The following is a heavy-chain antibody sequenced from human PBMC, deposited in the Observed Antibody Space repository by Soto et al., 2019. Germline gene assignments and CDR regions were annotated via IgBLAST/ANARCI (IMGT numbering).Heavy chain of an antibody. CDR2: NNYRADT. J-gene: IGHJ4*02. CDR3: ARGGSGWKALNYFDS. CDR1: GGSIDNNGYS. Sequence: QVQLQESGPGLVKPSQTLSLTCTVSGGSIDNNGYSWTWIRQRPGGGLEWLGSNNYRADTYYTPSLKSRITISPKTSQNQFSWWLTSVTAADTGMYYSARGGSGWKALNYFDSWGQGILVTVSS. V-gene: IGHV4-31*03. D-gene: IGHD6-19*01.